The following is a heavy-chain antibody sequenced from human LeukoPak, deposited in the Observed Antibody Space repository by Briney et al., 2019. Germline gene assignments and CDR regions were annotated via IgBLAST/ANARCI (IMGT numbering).Heavy chain of an antibody. Sequence: PGGSLRLSCAASGFTFSSYAMTWVRQAPGKGLEWVSSLSGSGEITRYADSVKGRFTISRDNSKNMLYLQMNSLRADDTAVYYCATISMIYCTGGSCYWRYWGQGTPVTVSS. CDR2: LSGSGEIT. J-gene: IGHJ4*02. CDR3: ATISMIYCTGGSCYWRY. V-gene: IGHV3-23*01. CDR1: GFTFSSYA. D-gene: IGHD2-15*01.